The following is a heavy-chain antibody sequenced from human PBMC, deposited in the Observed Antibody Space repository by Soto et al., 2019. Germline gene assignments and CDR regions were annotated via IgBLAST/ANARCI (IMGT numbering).Heavy chain of an antibody. CDR3: TSHSPDDMIRK. CDR2: IRSKANSYAT. V-gene: IGHV3-73*01. CDR1: GFTFSGSA. Sequence: GTLRLSCEASGFTFSGSAMHWVRQASGKGLEWVGRIRSKANSYATAYAASVKGRFSISRDESKNTAYLQMNSLKTEDTAVYYCTSHSPDDMIRKXGQGTKVTVS. J-gene: IGHJ4*02. D-gene: IGHD3-22*01.